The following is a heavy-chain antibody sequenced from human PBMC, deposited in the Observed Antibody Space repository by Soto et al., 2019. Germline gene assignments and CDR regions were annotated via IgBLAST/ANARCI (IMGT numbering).Heavy chain of an antibody. D-gene: IGHD3-10*01. CDR3: ARAYGSGYMDV. CDR1: GGSISSGGYY. J-gene: IGHJ6*02. Sequence: TSETLSLTCTVSGGSISSGGYYWSWIRQHPGKGLVWIGYIFYSGSTYYNPSLKSRFTISVDTSKNQLSLKLSSVTAADTAVYYCARAYGSGYMDVWGQGTTVTVSS. CDR2: IFYSGST. V-gene: IGHV4-31*03.